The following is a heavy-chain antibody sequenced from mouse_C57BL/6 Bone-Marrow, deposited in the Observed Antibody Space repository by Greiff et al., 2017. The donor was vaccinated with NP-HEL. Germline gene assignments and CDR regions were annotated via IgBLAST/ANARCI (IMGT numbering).Heavy chain of an antibody. CDR3: AIPLYYYGSSGAY. V-gene: IGHV1-74*01. D-gene: IGHD1-1*01. Sequence: QVQLQQPGAELVKPGASVKVSCKASGYTFTSYWMHWVKQRPGQGLEWIGRIHPSDSDTNYNQKFKGKATLTVDKSSSTAYMQLSSLTSEDSAVYYCAIPLYYYGSSGAYWGQGTLVTVSA. CDR2: IHPSDSDT. CDR1: GYTFTSYW. J-gene: IGHJ3*01.